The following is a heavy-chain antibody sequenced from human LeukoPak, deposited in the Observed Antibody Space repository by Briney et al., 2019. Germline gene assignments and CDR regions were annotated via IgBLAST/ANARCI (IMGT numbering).Heavy chain of an antibody. CDR1: GYSLTGYW. V-gene: IGHV5-51*01. CDR2: IYPGDSET. Sequence: GESLKISCKASGYSLTGYWIGWVRQMPGKGLEWMGIIYPGDSETRYSPSFQGQVTISADKSINTAYLQLSSLKASDTAMYYCARPFRDYGDYGPLTYYFDYWGQGTLVTVSS. CDR3: ARPFRDYGDYGPLTYYFDY. D-gene: IGHD4-17*01. J-gene: IGHJ4*02.